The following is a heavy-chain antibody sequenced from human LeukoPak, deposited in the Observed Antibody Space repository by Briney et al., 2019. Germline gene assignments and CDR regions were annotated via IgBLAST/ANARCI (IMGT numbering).Heavy chain of an antibody. CDR2: IIPIFGTA. Sequence: SVKVSCKASGSTFSSYAISWVRQAPGQGLEWMGGIIPIFGTANYAQKFQGRVTITADESTSTAYMELSSLRSEDTAVYYCARGPRMGITDYYGMDVWGKGTTVTVSS. CDR1: GSTFSSYA. J-gene: IGHJ6*04. CDR3: ARGPRMGITDYYGMDV. V-gene: IGHV1-69*13. D-gene: IGHD5-24*01.